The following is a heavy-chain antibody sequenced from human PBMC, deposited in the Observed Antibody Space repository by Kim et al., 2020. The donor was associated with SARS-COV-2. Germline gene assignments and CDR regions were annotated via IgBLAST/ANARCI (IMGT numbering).Heavy chain of an antibody. D-gene: IGHD6-19*01. CDR2: INAGNGNT. V-gene: IGHV1-3*01. J-gene: IGHJ4*02. CDR3: ARTTAVADNVTFDY. CDR1: GYTFTSYA. Sequence: ASVKVSCKASGYTFTSYAMHWVRQAPGQRLEWMGWINAGNGNTKYSQKFQGRVTITRDTSASTAYMELSSLRSEDMAVYYCARTTAVADNVTFDYWGQGTLVTVSS.